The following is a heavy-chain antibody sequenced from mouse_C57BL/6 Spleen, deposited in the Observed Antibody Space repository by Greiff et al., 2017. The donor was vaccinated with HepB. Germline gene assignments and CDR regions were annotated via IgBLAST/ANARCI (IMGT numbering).Heavy chain of an antibody. CDR2: IDPSYSYT. D-gene: IGHD2-10*02. Sequence: VQLQQPGAELVRPGTSVKLSCKASGYTFTSYWMHWVKQRPGQGLEWIGEIDPSYSYTNYNQKFKGKATLTVDTSSSTAYMQLSSLTSEDSAVYYCERAGGYGNSHRDFDDWGTGTTVTVSS. V-gene: IGHV1-59*01. CDR1: GYTFTSYW. CDR3: ERAGGYGNSHRDFDD. J-gene: IGHJ1*03.